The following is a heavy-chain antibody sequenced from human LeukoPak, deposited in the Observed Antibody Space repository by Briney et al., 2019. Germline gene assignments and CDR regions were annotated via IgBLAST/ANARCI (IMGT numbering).Heavy chain of an antibody. J-gene: IGHJ4*02. Sequence: GASLKISCKGSGSSFTSYWIGWVRQLPGKGLEWMGIIYPGDSDTRYSPSFQGQVTISADKSISTAYLQWSSLKASDTAMYYCAGHEMVREVATPYYWGQGTLVTVSS. V-gene: IGHV5-51*01. CDR2: IYPGDSDT. D-gene: IGHD5-12*01. CDR1: GSSFTSYW. CDR3: AGHEMVREVATPYY.